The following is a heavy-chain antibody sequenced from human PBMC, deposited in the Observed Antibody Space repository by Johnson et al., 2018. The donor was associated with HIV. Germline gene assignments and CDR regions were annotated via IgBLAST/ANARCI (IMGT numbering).Heavy chain of an antibody. CDR2: IYSGGTT. CDR1: GFTFADYG. CDR3: ARTTYSSPGAFDI. Sequence: VHLVESGGGVVLPGASLRLSSSVSGFTFADYGISWVRQAPGKGLEWVSFIYSGGTTYYAYSVKGRFTISRDNSKNTLYLQMNSLRAEDTAVYYCARTTYSSPGAFDIWGQGTMVTVSS. J-gene: IGHJ3*02. V-gene: IGHV3-66*02. D-gene: IGHD6-19*01.